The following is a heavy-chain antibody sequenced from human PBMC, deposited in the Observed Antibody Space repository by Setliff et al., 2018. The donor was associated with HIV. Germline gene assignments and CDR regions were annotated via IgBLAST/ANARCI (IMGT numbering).Heavy chain of an antibody. CDR1: GFTFSNYA. CDR2: ISEDGSNK. V-gene: IGHV3-30-3*01. D-gene: IGHD3-22*01. Sequence: PGGSLRLSCAASGFTFSNYAMLWGRQAPGKGLEWVAVISEDGSNKYYADSVTGRFTISRDNSKNTLYLQMNSLRVEDTAVYYCARETMYDSRGYLSHSFDYWGQGTPVTVSS. CDR3: ARETMYDSRGYLSHSFDY. J-gene: IGHJ4*02.